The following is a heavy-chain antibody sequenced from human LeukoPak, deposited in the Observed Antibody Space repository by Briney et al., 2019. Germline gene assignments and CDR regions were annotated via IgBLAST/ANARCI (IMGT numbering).Heavy chain of an antibody. J-gene: IGHJ4*02. CDR2: TSYDGGNT. Sequence: GGSLRLSCAASGFMFSAYGMHWVRQAPGKGLEWLAVTSYDGGNTYYAASVKGRFTISRDNSNNTLDLQMNSLRAEDTAVYYCAKEGVGTGWYYFDNWGQGTLVTVSS. D-gene: IGHD6-19*01. CDR1: GFMFSAYG. V-gene: IGHV3-30*18. CDR3: AKEGVGTGWYYFDN.